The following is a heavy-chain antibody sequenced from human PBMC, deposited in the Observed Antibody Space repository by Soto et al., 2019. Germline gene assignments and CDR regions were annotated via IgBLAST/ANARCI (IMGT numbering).Heavy chain of an antibody. Sequence: GASVKVSCKASGYTFTSYGISWVRQAPGQGLEWMGWISAYNGNTNYAQKLQGRVTMTTDTSTSTAYMGLRSLRSDDTAVYYCARDWTIAGATYTWFDPWGQGTLVTVSS. CDR1: GYTFTSYG. J-gene: IGHJ5*02. D-gene: IGHD6-25*01. V-gene: IGHV1-18*01. CDR2: ISAYNGNT. CDR3: ARDWTIAGATYTWFDP.